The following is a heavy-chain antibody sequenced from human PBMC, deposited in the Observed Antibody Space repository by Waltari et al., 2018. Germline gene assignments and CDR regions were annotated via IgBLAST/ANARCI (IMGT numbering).Heavy chain of an antibody. D-gene: IGHD2-2*01. CDR3: ARVLGYCSSTSCPSNWFDP. V-gene: IGHV4-30-4*08. CDR2: IYYSGST. J-gene: IGHJ5*02. CDR1: GGSISSGDYY. Sequence: QVQLQESGPGLVKPSQTLSLTCTVSGGSISSGDYYWSWIRQPPGKGLEWIGYIYYSGSTYYNPSLKSLVTISVDTSKNQFSLKLSSVTAADTAVYYCARVLGYCSSTSCPSNWFDPWGQGTLVTVSS.